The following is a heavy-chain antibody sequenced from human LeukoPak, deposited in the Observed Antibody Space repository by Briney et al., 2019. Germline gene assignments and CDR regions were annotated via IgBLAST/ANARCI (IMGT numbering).Heavy chain of an antibody. V-gene: IGHV3-23*01. CDR2: ISGSGGST. CDR1: GVTFSSYA. CDR3: AKGSGKQWLVLYPLDY. J-gene: IGHJ4*02. Sequence: GGSLRLSCAASGVTFSSYAMSWVRQAPGKGLEWVSAISGSGGSTYYADSVKGRFTISRDNSKNTLCLQMNSLRAEDTAVYYCAKGSGKQWLVLYPLDYWGQGTLVTVSS. D-gene: IGHD6-19*01.